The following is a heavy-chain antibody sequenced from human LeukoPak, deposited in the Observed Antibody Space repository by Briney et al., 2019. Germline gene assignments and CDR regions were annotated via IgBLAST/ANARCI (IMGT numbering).Heavy chain of an antibody. CDR1: GFTFSTFW. V-gene: IGHV3-7*01. Sequence: PGGSLRLSCAASGFTFSTFWMTWVRQAPGKGLEWVANIKQDGSDKHFVDSVKGRVTISRDNARNSLYLQMNSLRAEDTAVYYCARSYDFWSGYYDAFDIWGQGTMVTVSS. CDR3: ARSYDFWSGYYDAFDI. CDR2: IKQDGSDK. D-gene: IGHD3-3*01. J-gene: IGHJ3*02.